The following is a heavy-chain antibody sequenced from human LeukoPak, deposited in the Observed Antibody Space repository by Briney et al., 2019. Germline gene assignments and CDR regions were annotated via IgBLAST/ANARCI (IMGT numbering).Heavy chain of an antibody. V-gene: IGHV4-59*08. CDR1: GGSISSYY. CDR2: IYYSGST. CDR3: ATLVRGVTKSFDY. D-gene: IGHD3-10*01. Sequence: PSETLSLTCTVSGGSISSYYWSWIRQPPGKGLEWIGYIYYSGSTNYNPSLKSRVTISVDTSKNQFSLKLSSVTAADTAVYYCATLVRGVTKSFDYWGQGTLVTVSS. J-gene: IGHJ4*02.